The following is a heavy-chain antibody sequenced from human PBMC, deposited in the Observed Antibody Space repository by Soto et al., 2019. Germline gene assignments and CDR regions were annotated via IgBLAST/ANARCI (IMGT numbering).Heavy chain of an antibody. J-gene: IGHJ5*02. V-gene: IGHV1-8*02. CDR1: GYTFTSYY. CDR3: ARERSAAGTGWFDP. D-gene: IGHD6-13*01. CDR2: MNPNSGNT. Sequence: ASVKVSCKASGYTFTSYYMHWVRQATGQGLEWMGWMNPNSGNTGYAQKFQGRVTMTRNTSISTAYMELSSLRSEDTAVYYCARERSAAGTGWFDPWGQGTLVTVSS.